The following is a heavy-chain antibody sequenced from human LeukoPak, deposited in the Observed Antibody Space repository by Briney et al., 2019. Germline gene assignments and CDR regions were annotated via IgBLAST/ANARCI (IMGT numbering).Heavy chain of an antibody. D-gene: IGHD2-2*01. CDR2: IYTSGST. Sequence: SETLSLTCTVSGGSISSYYWSWIRQPAGKGLEWIGRIYTSGSTNYNPPLKSRVTMSVDTSKNQFSLKLSSVTAADTAVYYCARESIVVVPAATPYGMDVWGQGTTVTVSS. J-gene: IGHJ6*02. CDR3: ARESIVVVPAATPYGMDV. V-gene: IGHV4-4*07. CDR1: GGSISSYY.